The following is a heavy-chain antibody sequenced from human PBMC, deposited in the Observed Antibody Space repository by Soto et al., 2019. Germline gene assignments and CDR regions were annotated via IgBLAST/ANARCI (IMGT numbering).Heavy chain of an antibody. V-gene: IGHV1-46*01. CDR3: ARGLGEIRPPYYGMDV. J-gene: IGHJ6*02. D-gene: IGHD3-10*01. Sequence: ASVKVSCKASGYTFTSYYMHWVRQAPGQGLEWMGIINPSGGSTSYAQKFQGRVTMTRDTSTSTVYMELSSLRSEDTAVYYCARGLGEIRPPYYGMDVWGQGTTVTVSS. CDR1: GYTFTSYY. CDR2: INPSGGST.